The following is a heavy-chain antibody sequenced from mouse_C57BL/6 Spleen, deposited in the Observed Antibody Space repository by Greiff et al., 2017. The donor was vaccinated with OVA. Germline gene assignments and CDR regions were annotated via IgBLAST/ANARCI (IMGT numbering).Heavy chain of an antibody. CDR3: ARTYYGSSYYAMDY. V-gene: IGHV2-2*01. D-gene: IGHD1-1*01. Sequence: VKLQESGPGLVQPSQSLSITCTVSGFSLTSYGVHWVRQSPGKGLEWLGVIWSGGSTDYNAAFISRLSISKDNSKSQVFFKMNSLQADDTAIYYCARTYYGSSYYAMDYWGQGTSVTVSS. CDR1: GFSLTSYG. J-gene: IGHJ4*01. CDR2: IWSGGST.